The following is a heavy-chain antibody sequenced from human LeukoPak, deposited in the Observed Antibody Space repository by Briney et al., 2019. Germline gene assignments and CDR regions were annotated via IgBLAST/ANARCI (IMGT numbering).Heavy chain of an antibody. CDR3: ARGYSRAAFDI. V-gene: IGHV3-64*01. J-gene: IGHJ3*02. D-gene: IGHD2-15*01. Sequence: GGSLRLSCAASGFTFSSYAMHWVRQAPGKGLESVSAISSNGGSTYYANSVKGRFTISRDNSKNTLYLQMGSLRAEDTALYYCARGYSRAAFDIWGQGTVVAVSS. CDR1: GFTFSSYA. CDR2: ISSNGGST.